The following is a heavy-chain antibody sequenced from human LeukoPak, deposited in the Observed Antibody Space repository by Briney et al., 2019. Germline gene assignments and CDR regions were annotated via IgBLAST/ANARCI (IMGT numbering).Heavy chain of an antibody. CDR3: AKDSGSPWIQLWLRS. CDR2: ISYDGSNK. CDR1: GFTFSSYG. V-gene: IGHV3-30*18. D-gene: IGHD5-18*01. J-gene: IGHJ4*02. Sequence: GGSLRLSCAASGFTFSSYGMHWVRQAPGKGLEWVTVISYDGSNKYYADSVKGRFTISRDNSKNTLYLQMNSLRAEDTAVYYCAKDSGSPWIQLWLRSWGQGTLVTVSS.